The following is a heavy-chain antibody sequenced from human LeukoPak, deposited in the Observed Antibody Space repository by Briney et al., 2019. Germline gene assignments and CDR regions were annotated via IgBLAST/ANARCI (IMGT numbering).Heavy chain of an antibody. CDR1: GYTFTGYY. Sequence: ASVKVSCKASGYTFTGYYMHWVRQAPGQGLEWMGWMNPYSGNKVYAQKFQGRLTMTRDTSRTTAYMELSSLRSEDTAVYYCVRRLDTIEFDPWGQGTLVTVSS. D-gene: IGHD5-12*01. J-gene: IGHJ5*02. CDR3: VRRLDTIEFDP. V-gene: IGHV1-8*02. CDR2: MNPYSGNK.